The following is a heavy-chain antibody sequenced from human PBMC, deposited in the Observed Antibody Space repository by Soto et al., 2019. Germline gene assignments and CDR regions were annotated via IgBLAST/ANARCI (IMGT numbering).Heavy chain of an antibody. J-gene: IGHJ5*02. CDR3: ARGGTYCSGGSCPVTLNWFEP. CDR2: IYYSGST. D-gene: IGHD2-15*01. CDR1: GGSVSSGSYY. V-gene: IGHV4-61*01. Sequence: SETLSLTCTVSGGSVSSGSYYWSWIRQPPGKGLEWIGYIYYSGSTNYNPSLKSRVTISVDTSKNQFSLKLSSVTAADTAVYYCARGGTYCSGGSCPVTLNWFEPWGKGTLVTVSS.